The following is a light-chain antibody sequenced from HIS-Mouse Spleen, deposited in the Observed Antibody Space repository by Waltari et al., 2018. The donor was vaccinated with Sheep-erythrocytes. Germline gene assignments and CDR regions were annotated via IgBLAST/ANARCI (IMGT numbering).Light chain of an antibody. V-gene: IGKV3-15*01. J-gene: IGKJ1*01. CDR2: GAS. CDR1: QSVSSN. CDR3: QQYNNWPPT. Sequence: EIVMTQSPATLSVSPGERATLSCRASQSVSSNLAWYQQKPGQAPRLLIYGASTRATGIPEFTLTISSLQSEDFAVYYCQQYNNWPPTFGQGTKVEIK.